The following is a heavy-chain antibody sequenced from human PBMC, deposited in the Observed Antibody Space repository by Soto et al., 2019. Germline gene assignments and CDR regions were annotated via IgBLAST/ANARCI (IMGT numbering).Heavy chain of an antibody. V-gene: IGHV4-4*02. Sequence: QVQLQESGPGLVKPSGTLSLTCAVSGGSISSSNWWSWVRQPPGKGLEWIGEIYHSGSTNYNPSLKSRVNISVDQSKNQFSLKLSSVTAADTAVYYCATAPHYYYYYGMDVWGQGTTVTVSS. J-gene: IGHJ6*02. D-gene: IGHD4-17*01. CDR1: GGSISSSNW. CDR3: ATAPHYYYYYGMDV. CDR2: IYHSGST.